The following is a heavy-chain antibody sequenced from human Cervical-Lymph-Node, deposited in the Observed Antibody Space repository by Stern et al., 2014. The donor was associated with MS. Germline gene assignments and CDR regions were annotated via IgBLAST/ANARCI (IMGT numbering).Heavy chain of an antibody. D-gene: IGHD2/OR15-2a*01. J-gene: IGHJ2*01. CDR1: GGSVSSTNW. V-gene: IGHV4-4*02. Sequence: QVQLQESGPGLVKPSGTLSLTCAVSGGSVSSTNWWSWVRQSPGKGQEWIGDIYHSGAYISRPSLRVRVSMSRDTAKNHLSLHLTSVTAADTAVYYCARERQQYCNSEGCSYWYFDLWGRGTLVTVSS. CDR3: ARERQQYCNSEGCSYWYFDL. CDR2: IYHSGAY.